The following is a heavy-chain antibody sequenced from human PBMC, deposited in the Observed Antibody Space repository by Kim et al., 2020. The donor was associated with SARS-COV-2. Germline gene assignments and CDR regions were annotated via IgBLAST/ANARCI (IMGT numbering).Heavy chain of an antibody. Sequence: SETLSLTCTVSGGSISSYYWSWIRQPPGKGLEWIGYIYYSGSTNYNPSLKSRVTISVDTSKNQFSLKLSSVTAADTAVYYCARWYSSSSPPATSYYYYGMDVWGQGTTVTVSS. V-gene: IGHV4-59*08. CDR2: IYYSGST. J-gene: IGHJ6*02. CDR3: ARWYSSSSPPATSYYYYGMDV. D-gene: IGHD6-6*01. CDR1: GGSISSYY.